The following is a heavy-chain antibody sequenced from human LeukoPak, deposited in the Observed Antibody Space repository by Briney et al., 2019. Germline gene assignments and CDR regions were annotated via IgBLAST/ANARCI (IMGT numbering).Heavy chain of an antibody. Sequence: SETLSLTCTVSGGSISGYYWSWIRQPPGKGLEWNGYIYHSGGTDYNPSLKSRVTISVDTSKNQFSLKLSSVTAADTAVYYCARHSWGGYYYDYWGQGTLVTVSS. CDR3: ARHSWGGYYYDY. D-gene: IGHD3-16*01. CDR1: GGSISGYY. J-gene: IGHJ4*02. CDR2: IYHSGGT. V-gene: IGHV4-59*08.